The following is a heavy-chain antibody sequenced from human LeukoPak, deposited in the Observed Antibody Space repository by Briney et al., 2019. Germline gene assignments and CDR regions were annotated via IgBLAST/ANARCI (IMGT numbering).Heavy chain of an antibody. J-gene: IGHJ4*02. D-gene: IGHD3-22*01. CDR2: IYYSGST. CDR3: ARRDSSGYYYGLADY. CDR1: GGSISSSSYY. Sequence: SETLSLTCTVWGGSISSSSYYWGWIRQPPGKGLEWIGSIYYSGSTYYNPSLKSRVTISVDTSKNQFSLKLSSVTAADTAVYYCARRDSSGYYYGLADYWGQGTLVTVSS. V-gene: IGHV4-39*01.